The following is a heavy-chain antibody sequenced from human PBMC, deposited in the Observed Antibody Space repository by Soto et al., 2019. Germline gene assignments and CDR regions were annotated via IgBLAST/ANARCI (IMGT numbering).Heavy chain of an antibody. CDR2: LNSDGSST. Sequence: EVQLVESGGGLVQPGGSLRLSCAASGFTFSSYCMHWVRQAPGKGLVWVARLNSDGSSTCYADSVKGRFTISRDNAKNTMQLQMSSRRAEATAVYYGVRTSLVVAASTREDYWGQGTLVTVSS. CDR3: VRTSLVVAASTREDY. CDR1: GFTFSSYC. D-gene: IGHD2-15*01. V-gene: IGHV3-74*01. J-gene: IGHJ4*02.